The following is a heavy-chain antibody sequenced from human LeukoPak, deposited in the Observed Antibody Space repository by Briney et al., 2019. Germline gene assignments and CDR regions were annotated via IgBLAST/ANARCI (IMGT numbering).Heavy chain of an antibody. J-gene: IGHJ4*02. Sequence: PSETLSLTCTVSGGSIGSSNYYWGWIRQPPGKGLEWIGTIYYSGSTYYNPSLKSRVTISVDTSKNQFSLELSSVTAADTAVYYCAVTTVTTVYYWGQGTLVTVSS. D-gene: IGHD4-17*01. CDR2: IYYSGST. CDR3: AVTTVTTVYY. V-gene: IGHV4-39*01. CDR1: GGSIGSSNYY.